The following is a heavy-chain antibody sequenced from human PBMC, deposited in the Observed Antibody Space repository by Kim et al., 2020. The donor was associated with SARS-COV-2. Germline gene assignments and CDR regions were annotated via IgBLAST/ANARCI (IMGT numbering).Heavy chain of an antibody. Sequence: SETLSLTCAVSGGSISSTIWWTWVRQPPGKGLEWIGEIYHSGNTNYNPSLKSRVTMSIDKSKDQFSLKLSSVTAADTAVYYCTVNSGTYTRAFDIWGQGTMVTVSS. CDR1: GGSISSTIW. CDR3: TVNSGTYTRAFDI. D-gene: IGHD3-10*01. CDR2: IYHSGNT. J-gene: IGHJ3*02. V-gene: IGHV4-4*02.